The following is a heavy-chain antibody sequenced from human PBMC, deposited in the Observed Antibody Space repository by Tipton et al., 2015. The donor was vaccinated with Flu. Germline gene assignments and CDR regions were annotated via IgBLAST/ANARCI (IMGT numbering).Heavy chain of an antibody. CDR3: ARHKLTGGSGWYEAFDI. Sequence: GLVKPSETLSLTCTVSGASVSGSSYYWSWIRQSPGRGLEWIGYFDNNGGTDYNPSLKSRVTISVDTSKTQFSLKLISVTAADSALYYCARHKLTGGSGWYEAFDIWGQGTMVTVSS. J-gene: IGHJ3*02. CDR1: GASVSGSSYY. CDR2: FDNNGGT. V-gene: IGHV4-61*01. D-gene: IGHD6-19*01.